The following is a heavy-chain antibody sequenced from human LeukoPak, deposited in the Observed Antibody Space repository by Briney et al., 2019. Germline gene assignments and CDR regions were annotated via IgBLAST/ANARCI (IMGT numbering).Heavy chain of an antibody. CDR2: INANSGGT. D-gene: IGHD2-2*01. Sequence: GASVKVSCKASGYIFTGYYMHWVRQAPGQGLEWMGWINANSGGTKYAQKFQGRVTMTRDTSISTAYMELSRLRSDDTAVYYCARDYPASLHYWGQGTLVTVSS. CDR1: GYIFTGYY. CDR3: ARDYPASLHY. V-gene: IGHV1-2*02. J-gene: IGHJ4*02.